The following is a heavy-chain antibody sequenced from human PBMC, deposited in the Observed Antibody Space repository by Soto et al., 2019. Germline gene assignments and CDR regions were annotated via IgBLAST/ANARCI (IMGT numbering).Heavy chain of an antibody. CDR2: INHSGST. CDR3: ATGPLLDYYHRSGYNTDIDY. V-gene: IGHV4-34*01. D-gene: IGHD3-22*01. J-gene: IGHJ4*02. CDR1: GGSFSGYY. Sequence: SETLSLTCAVYGGSFSGYYWSWIRQPPGKGLEWIGEINHSGSTNYNPSLKSRVTISVDTSKNQFSLKLSSVTAADTAVYYCATGPLLDYYHRSGYNTDIDYWGQGTLVTVSS.